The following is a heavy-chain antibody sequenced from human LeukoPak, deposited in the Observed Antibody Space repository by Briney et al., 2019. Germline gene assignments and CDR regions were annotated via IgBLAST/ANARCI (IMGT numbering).Heavy chain of an antibody. D-gene: IGHD3-16*01. V-gene: IGHV1-2*02. CDR3: ARVPGGPARDLNY. J-gene: IGHJ4*02. CDR2: VNPNNGGT. CDR1: GYTFTDYY. Sequence: ASVKVSCKASGYTFTDYYTHWVRQAPAQGLEWMGWVNPNNGGTNYAQKFQGRVTMTTDTSISTAYMELSSLTSDDTAVYYCARVPGGPARDLNYWGQGSLVTVSS.